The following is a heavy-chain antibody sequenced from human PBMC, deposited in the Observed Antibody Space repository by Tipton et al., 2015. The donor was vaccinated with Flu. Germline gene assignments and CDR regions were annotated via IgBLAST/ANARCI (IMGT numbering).Heavy chain of an antibody. D-gene: IGHD3-16*01. CDR3: ARGEVFGGVLIFNY. J-gene: IGHJ4*02. CDR2: INPNSGGT. V-gene: IGHV1-2*06. CDR1: GYTFTGYY. Sequence: QSGPEVKKPGASVKVSCKASGYTFTGYYMHWVRQAPGQGLEWMGRINPNSGGTNYAQKFQGRVTMTRDTSISTAYMELSRLRSDDTAVYYGARGEVFGGVLIFNYWGQGTLVTVSS.